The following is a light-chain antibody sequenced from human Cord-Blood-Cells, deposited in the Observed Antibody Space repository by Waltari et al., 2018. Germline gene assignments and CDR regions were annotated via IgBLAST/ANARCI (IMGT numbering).Light chain of an antibody. CDR3: QQYYSIVT. CDR2: WAS. J-gene: IGKJ4*01. V-gene: IGKV4-1*01. Sequence: DIVMTQSPDSLAVSLGERATINCKSSQSVLYSSNNKNYLAWYQQKPGQPPNLLIYWASTREGGVPDRFSGSGSGTDFTLTISSLQAEDVAVYYCQQYYSIVTCGGGTKVEIK. CDR1: QSVLYSSNNKNY.